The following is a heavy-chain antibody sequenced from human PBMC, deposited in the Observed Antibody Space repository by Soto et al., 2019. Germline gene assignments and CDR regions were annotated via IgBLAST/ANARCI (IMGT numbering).Heavy chain of an antibody. J-gene: IGHJ6*03. CDR3: AKDGNSYSSNPEHYYMDV. D-gene: IGHD6-13*01. CDR2: ISGSGGNM. Sequence: GGSLRHSCAASGFTLSSYAMSLIHQAPGKGLEWVSTISGSGGNMDYADSVKGRFTISRDDSKNTLFLQLNSLRADDTAVFYCAKDGNSYSSNPEHYYMDVWGKGTPVTVSS. V-gene: IGHV3-23*01. CDR1: GFTLSSYA.